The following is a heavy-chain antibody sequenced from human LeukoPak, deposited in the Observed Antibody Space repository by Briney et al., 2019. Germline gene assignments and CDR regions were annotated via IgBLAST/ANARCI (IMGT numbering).Heavy chain of an antibody. CDR1: GGSISSSSYY. D-gene: IGHD3-22*01. CDR2: IYYSGST. J-gene: IGHJ5*02. Sequence: SETLSLTCTVSGGSISSSSYYWGWIRQPPGKGLEWIGSIYYSGSTYYNPSLKSRVTISVDTSKNQFSLKLSSVTAADTAVYYCARELSSTMIVVVTEAWFDPWGQGTLVTVSS. CDR3: ARELSSTMIVVVTEAWFDP. V-gene: IGHV4-39*07.